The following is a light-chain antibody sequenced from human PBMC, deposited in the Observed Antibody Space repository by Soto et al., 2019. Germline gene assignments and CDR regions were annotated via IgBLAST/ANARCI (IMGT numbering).Light chain of an antibody. CDR3: QHYKSYPWT. CDR1: QTISSW. CDR2: KAS. V-gene: IGKV1-5*03. Sequence: DIQMPQSPSTLSGSVGDRVTITCRASQTISSWLAWYQQKPGKAPKLLIYKASTLKSGVPSRFSGSGSGTEFTLTISSLQPDDFAIYYCQHYKSYPWTFGQGTKVDIK. J-gene: IGKJ1*01.